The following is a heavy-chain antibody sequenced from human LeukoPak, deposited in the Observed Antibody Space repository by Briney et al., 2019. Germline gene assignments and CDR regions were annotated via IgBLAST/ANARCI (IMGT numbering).Heavy chain of an antibody. CDR2: IKQDGSEK. CDR1: GFTLSSYW. Sequence: PGGSLRLSCAASGFTLSSYWMSWVRQAPGKGLEWVANIKQDGSEKYYVDSVKGRFTISRDNAKNSLYLQMNSLRAEDTAVYYCARESGAVVPAAMDYFDYWGQGTLVTVSS. V-gene: IGHV3-7*01. J-gene: IGHJ4*02. D-gene: IGHD2-2*01. CDR3: ARESGAVVPAAMDYFDY.